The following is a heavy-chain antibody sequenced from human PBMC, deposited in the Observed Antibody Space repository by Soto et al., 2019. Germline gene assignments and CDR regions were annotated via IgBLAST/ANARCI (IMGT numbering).Heavy chain of an antibody. Sequence: QVQLVESGGGVVQPGRSLRLSCAASGFTFSSYGMHWVRQAPGKGLEWVAVIWYDGSNKYYADSVKGRFTISRDNSKNTLYLQMNSLRAEDTAVYYCARDEGGQLATFYFDYWGQGTLVTVSS. CDR1: GFTFSSYG. CDR2: IWYDGSNK. CDR3: ARDEGGQLATFYFDY. V-gene: IGHV3-33*01. D-gene: IGHD6-13*01. J-gene: IGHJ4*02.